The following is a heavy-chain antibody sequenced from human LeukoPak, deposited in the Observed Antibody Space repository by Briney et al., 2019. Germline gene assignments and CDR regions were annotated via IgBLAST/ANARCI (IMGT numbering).Heavy chain of an antibody. D-gene: IGHD3-3*01. CDR3: ARGQPSDNRYYDFWSGYYYYYYYYMDV. V-gene: IGHV1-8*01. CDR2: MNPNSGNT. J-gene: IGHJ6*03. Sequence: ASVKVSCKASGYTFTSYDINWVRRATGQGLEWMGWMNPNSGNTGYAQKFQGRVTMTRNTSISTAYMELSSLRSEDTAVYYCARGQPSDNRYYDFWSGYYYYYYYYMDVWGKGTTVTVSS. CDR1: GYTFTSYD.